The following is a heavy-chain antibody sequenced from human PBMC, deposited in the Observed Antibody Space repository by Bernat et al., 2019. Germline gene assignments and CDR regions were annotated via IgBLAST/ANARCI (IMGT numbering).Heavy chain of an antibody. D-gene: IGHD6-13*01. Sequence: EVQLVESGGGLVQPGGSLRLSCAASGFTVSTYAMFWVRQAPGKGLEWVSGITDRGATTHYADSVKGRFTISRDSSKNTVYLQMNSLRAEDTAIYYFAKAFSPSGSSSYCNFDCWRQGTLVTLSP. V-gene: IGHV3-23*04. CDR2: ITDRGATT. CDR1: GFTVSTYA. J-gene: IGHJ4*02. CDR3: AKAFSPSGSSSYCNFDC.